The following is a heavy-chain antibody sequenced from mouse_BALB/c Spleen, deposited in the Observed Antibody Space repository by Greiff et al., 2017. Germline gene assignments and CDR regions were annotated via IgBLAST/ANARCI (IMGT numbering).Heavy chain of an antibody. J-gene: IGHJ2*01. Sequence: EVKVEESGGGLVQPGGSRKLSCAASGFTFSSFGMHWVRQAPEKGLEWVAYISSGSSTIYYADTVKGRFTISRDNPKNTLFLQMTSLRSEDTAMYYCARSGYYYGSSYFDYWGQGTTLTVSS. CDR3: ARSGYYYGSSYFDY. D-gene: IGHD1-1*01. CDR1: GFTFSSFG. V-gene: IGHV5-17*02. CDR2: ISSGSSTI.